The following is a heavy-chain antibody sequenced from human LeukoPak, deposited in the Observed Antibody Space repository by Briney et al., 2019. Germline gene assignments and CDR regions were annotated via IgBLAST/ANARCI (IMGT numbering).Heavy chain of an antibody. CDR2: ISSSSYI. Sequence: GGSLRLSCAASGFTFSSYSMNWVRQAPGKGLEWVSSISSSSYIYYADSVKGRFTISRDNAKNSLYLQMNSLRAEDTAVYYCAREEGDYYDSSGYYDYWGQGTLVTVSS. D-gene: IGHD3-22*01. V-gene: IGHV3-21*01. J-gene: IGHJ4*02. CDR3: AREEGDYYDSSGYYDY. CDR1: GFTFSSYS.